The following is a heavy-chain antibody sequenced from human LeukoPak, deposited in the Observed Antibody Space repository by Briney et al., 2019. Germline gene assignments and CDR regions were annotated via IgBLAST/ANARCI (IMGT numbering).Heavy chain of an antibody. Sequence: SETLSLTCTVSGDSIRTTRYWGWIRQPPGKGLEWIESIYFSGSTHYNPSLKSRVLISVDTSQNHFSLKLTAVTAPDTAVYYCATQGYNNRTMDVWGQGTTVTVSS. CDR2: IYFSGST. CDR1: GDSIRTTRY. CDR3: ATQGYNNRTMDV. D-gene: IGHD5-24*01. V-gene: IGHV4-39*01. J-gene: IGHJ6*02.